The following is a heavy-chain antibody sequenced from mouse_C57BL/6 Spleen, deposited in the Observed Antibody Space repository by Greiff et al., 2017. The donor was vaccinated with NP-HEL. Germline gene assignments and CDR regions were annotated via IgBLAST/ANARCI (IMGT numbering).Heavy chain of an antibody. CDR2: INPSSGYT. V-gene: IGHV1-7*01. CDR1: GYTFTSYW. J-gene: IGHJ3*01. Sequence: QVHVKQSGAELAKPGASVKLSCKASGYTFTSYWMHWVKQRPGQGLEWIGYINPSSGYTKYNQKFKDKATLTADKSSSTAYMQLSSLTYEDSAVYYCARSNYSNYEGFAYWGQGTLVTVSA. D-gene: IGHD2-5*01. CDR3: ARSNYSNYEGFAY.